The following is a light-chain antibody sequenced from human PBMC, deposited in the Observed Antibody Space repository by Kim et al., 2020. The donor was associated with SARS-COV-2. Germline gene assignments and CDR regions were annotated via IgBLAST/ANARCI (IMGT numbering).Light chain of an antibody. J-gene: IGLJ1*01. CDR3: QAWDSNTGV. V-gene: IGLV3-1*01. CDR2: QNY. CDR1: KLGDKY. Sequence: SYELTQPPSVSVSPGQTATITCSGDKLGDKYACWYQQKPGQSPVLVIYQNYKRSSGIPERFSGSNSGNTATLTISGTQAMDEADYFCQAWDSNTGVFGTGTTVTVL.